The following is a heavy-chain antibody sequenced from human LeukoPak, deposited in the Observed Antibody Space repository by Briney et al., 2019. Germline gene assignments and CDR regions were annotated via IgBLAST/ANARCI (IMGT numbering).Heavy chain of an antibody. CDR1: GYNFTNYW. CDR2: IYPVDSDT. V-gene: IGHV5-51*01. J-gene: IGHJ4*02. CDR3: ARSCNWNYDYFDY. Sequence: PGESLKISCMGSGYNFTNYWVGWVRQMSGKGLEWMGIIYPVDSDTSYSPSFQGQVTISADKSISTAYLQWSSLKASDTAIYYCARSCNWNYDYFDYWGQGTLVTVSS. D-gene: IGHD1-7*01.